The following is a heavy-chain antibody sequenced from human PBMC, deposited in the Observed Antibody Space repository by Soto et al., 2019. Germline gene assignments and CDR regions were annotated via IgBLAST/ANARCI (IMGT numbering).Heavy chain of an antibody. V-gene: IGHV1-69*06. D-gene: IGHD3-22*01. CDR3: AREGSGGYYDSSGYYVGYWFDP. CDR1: GGTFSSYA. CDR2: IIPIFGTA. Sequence: SVKVSCKASGGTFSSYAISWVRQAPGQGLEWMGGIIPIFGTANYAQKFQGRVTITADKSTSTAYMELSSLRSEDTAVYYCAREGSGGYYDSSGYYVGYWFDPWG. J-gene: IGHJ5*02.